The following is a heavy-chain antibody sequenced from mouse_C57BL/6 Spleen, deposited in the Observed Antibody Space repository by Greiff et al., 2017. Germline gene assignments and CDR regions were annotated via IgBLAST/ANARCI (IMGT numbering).Heavy chain of an antibody. CDR2: IYPGDGDT. Sequence: QVQLQQSGPELVKPGASVKISCKASGYEFSSSWMNWVKQRPGKGLEWIGRIYPGDGDTNYNGKFKGKATLTADKSSSTAYMQRSSLTSEDSAVYFCARWNYYGSSLDYWGQGTTLTVSS. CDR1: GYEFSSSW. CDR3: ARWNYYGSSLDY. D-gene: IGHD1-1*01. V-gene: IGHV1-82*01. J-gene: IGHJ2*01.